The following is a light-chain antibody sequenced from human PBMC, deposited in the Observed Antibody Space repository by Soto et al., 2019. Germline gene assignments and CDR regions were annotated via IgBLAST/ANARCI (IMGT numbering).Light chain of an antibody. Sequence: EILINRCASALSVSPGARATPSCSASQSVSSSYLAWYQQKPGQAPRLLIYGASSRATGIPDRFSGSGSGTEFTLTINRLQSEDVAVYYCQQCNEGSLGTFGQGTMV. V-gene: IGKV3D-15*01. CDR3: QQCNEGSLGT. CDR2: GAS. CDR1: QSVSSSY. J-gene: IGKJ1*01.